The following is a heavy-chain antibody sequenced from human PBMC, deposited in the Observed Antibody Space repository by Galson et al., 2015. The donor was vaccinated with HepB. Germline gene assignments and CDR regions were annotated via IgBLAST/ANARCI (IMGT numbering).Heavy chain of an antibody. CDR2: ISGSGGDS. CDR1: GFTFSSYA. D-gene: IGHD4-23*01. Sequence: SLRLSCAASGFTFSSYAMSWVRQAPGKGLEWVSGISGSGGDSYYPDSVKGRFTISRDNSKNMMYLQMNSLRAEDTAVYYCAKREGYGGIDYWGQGTLVTVSS. CDR3: AKREGYGGIDY. V-gene: IGHV3-23*01. J-gene: IGHJ4*02.